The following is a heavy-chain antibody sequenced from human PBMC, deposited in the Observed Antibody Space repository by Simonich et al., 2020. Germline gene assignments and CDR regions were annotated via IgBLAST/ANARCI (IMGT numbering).Heavy chain of an antibody. Sequence: EVQLLESGGGLVQPGGSLRLSCAASGFNFSSYAMSWVRQAPGKGMEWVSAIIGGGGSTYYADSVKGRFTISRDNSKNTLYLQMNSLRAEDTAVYYCATYYFDYWGQGTLVTVSS. CDR2: IIGGGGST. J-gene: IGHJ4*02. V-gene: IGHV3-23*01. CDR1: GFNFSSYA. CDR3: ATYYFDY.